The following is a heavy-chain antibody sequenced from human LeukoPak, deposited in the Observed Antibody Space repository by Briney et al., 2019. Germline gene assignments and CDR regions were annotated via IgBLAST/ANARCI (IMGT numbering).Heavy chain of an antibody. CDR2: ITKSGDQT. V-gene: IGHV3-23*01. CDR3: VKSAGKDGYRDVFDI. J-gene: IGHJ3*02. Sequence: GGSLRLSCVPSGITFSNSALSWVRQAPGKGLEWVSTITKSGDQTHYADSVRGLFTISRDIFKNTLYLQMISLRAEDTAVYHCVKSAGKDGYRDVFDIWGQGTVVTVSS. D-gene: IGHD5-24*01. CDR1: GITFSNSA.